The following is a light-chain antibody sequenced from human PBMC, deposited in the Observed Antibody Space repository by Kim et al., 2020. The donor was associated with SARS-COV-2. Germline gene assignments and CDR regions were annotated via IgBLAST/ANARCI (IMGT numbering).Light chain of an antibody. CDR1: QSITSTY. J-gene: IGKJ2*01. CDR2: GVS. V-gene: IGKV3-20*01. Sequence: APGERAPLTCRASQSITSTYLAWYQQRPGQAPRLLIYGVSIRATDIPDRFSGSGSGTDFTLTISRLEPEDFAVYYCQQYATSPRTFGQGTKLEI. CDR3: QQYATSPRT.